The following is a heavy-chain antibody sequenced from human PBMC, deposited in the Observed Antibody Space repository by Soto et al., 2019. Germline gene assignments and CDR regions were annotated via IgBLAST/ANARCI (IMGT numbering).Heavy chain of an antibody. D-gene: IGHD3-16*02. V-gene: IGHV1-3*05. J-gene: IGHJ4*02. CDR3: TRPAISPYGGFIGPFDY. CDR1: GYTFTAYA. CDR2: INPANGNT. Sequence: QVQLAQSGAEERKPGASVKVSCEATGYTFTAYAMHWVRQAPGQRLEWMGWINPANGNTKYSQKFQGRLTITSDTSANPVYMELNSLTSEDTAMYYCTRPAISPYGGFIGPFDYWGQGNLVTVSS.